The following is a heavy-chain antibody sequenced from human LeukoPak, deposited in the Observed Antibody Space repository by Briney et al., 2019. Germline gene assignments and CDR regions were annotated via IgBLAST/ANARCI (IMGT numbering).Heavy chain of an antibody. CDR1: GGSISSYH. CDR2: IYYSGST. Sequence: PSETLSLTCTVSGGSISSYHWSWIRQPPGKGLEWIGYIYYSGSTNYNPSLKSRVTISVDTSKNQFSLKLSSVTAADTAVYYCARALLRPNYYYYYGMDVWGQGTTVTVSS. V-gene: IGHV4-59*01. D-gene: IGHD5/OR15-5a*01. CDR3: ARALLRPNYYYYYGMDV. J-gene: IGHJ6*02.